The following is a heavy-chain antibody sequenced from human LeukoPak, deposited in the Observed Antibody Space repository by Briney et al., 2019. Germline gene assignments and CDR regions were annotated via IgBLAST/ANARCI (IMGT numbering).Heavy chain of an antibody. Sequence: GGSLRLSCAASGFTFSSYWTSWVRQAPGKGLEWVANIRQDGSEKYYVDSVKGRFTISRDNAKNSLYLQMNSLRAEDTAVYYCARDRNWGSTPYYFDYWGQGTLVTVSS. CDR1: GFTFSSYW. CDR3: ARDRNWGSTPYYFDY. CDR2: IRQDGSEK. D-gene: IGHD7-27*01. V-gene: IGHV3-7*01. J-gene: IGHJ4*02.